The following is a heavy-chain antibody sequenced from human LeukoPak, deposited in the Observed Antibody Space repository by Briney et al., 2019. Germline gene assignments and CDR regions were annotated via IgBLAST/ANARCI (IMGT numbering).Heavy chain of an antibody. D-gene: IGHD1-26*01. V-gene: IGHV1-2*02. CDR3: ARGSWDVFVEGLFDY. CDR1: GYTFTGYY. J-gene: IGHJ4*02. CDR2: INPNSGGT. Sequence: ASVKVSCKASGYTFTGYYMHWVRQAPGQGLEWMGWINPNSGGTNYAQKFQGRVTMTRDTSISTAYMELSRLRSEDTAVYYCARGSWDVFVEGLFDYWGQGTLVTVSS.